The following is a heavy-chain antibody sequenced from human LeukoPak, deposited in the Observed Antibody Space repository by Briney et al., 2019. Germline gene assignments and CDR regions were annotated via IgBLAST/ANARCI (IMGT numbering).Heavy chain of an antibody. CDR1: GFAFSSFG. Sequence: GGSLRLSCPTSGFAFSSFGMHWVRQAPGKGLEWVGFIRYDGTIKYYADSVKGRFTISRENAKNSLYLQMDSLRVEDTAVYYCARVGTWELQRVFDYWGQGTLVTVSS. CDR3: ARVGTWELQRVFDY. CDR2: IRYDGTIK. J-gene: IGHJ4*02. V-gene: IGHV3-30*02. D-gene: IGHD1-26*01.